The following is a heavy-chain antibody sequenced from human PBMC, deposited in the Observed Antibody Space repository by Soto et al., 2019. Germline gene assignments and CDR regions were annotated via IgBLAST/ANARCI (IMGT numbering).Heavy chain of an antibody. CDR1: GGSISSGDYY. CDR3: ARDDLPPVGAFDI. Sequence: SETLSLTCTVSGGSISSGDYYWCWIRQPPGKGLEWIGYIYYSGSTYYNPSLKSRVTISVDTSKNQFSLKLSSVTAADTAVYYCARDDLPPVGAFDIWGQGTMVTVSS. CDR2: IYYSGST. V-gene: IGHV4-30-4*01. J-gene: IGHJ3*02.